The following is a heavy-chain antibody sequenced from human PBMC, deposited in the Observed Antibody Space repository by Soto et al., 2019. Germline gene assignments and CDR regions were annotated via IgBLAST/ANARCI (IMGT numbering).Heavy chain of an antibody. CDR1: GYAFTTYG. CDR3: ARGRYGDY. Sequence: QVHLVQSGAEVKKPGASVKVSCKGSGYAFTTYGITWVRQAPGQALEWMGWISAHDGNTNDAQKRQGRVAVTRDTSTSTAYMELRSLRSDDTAVYYCARGRYGDYWGQGALVTVSS. J-gene: IGHJ4*02. CDR2: ISAHDGNT. D-gene: IGHD1-1*01. V-gene: IGHV1-18*01.